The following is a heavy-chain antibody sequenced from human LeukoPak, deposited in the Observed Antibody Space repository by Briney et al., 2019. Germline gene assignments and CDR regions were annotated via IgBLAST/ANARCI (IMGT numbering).Heavy chain of an antibody. CDR3: ARQAREQWLDRAYYFDY. D-gene: IGHD6-19*01. V-gene: IGHV4-4*02. CDR2: IYHRGST. CDR1: GVSISGSNW. J-gene: IGHJ4*02. Sequence: SETLSLTCAVSGVSISGSNWWSWVRQSPGKGLEWIGEIYHRGSTNYNPSLKSRVTISVDTSKNQFSLKLNSVTAADTAVYYCARQAREQWLDRAYYFDYWGQGSLVTVPS.